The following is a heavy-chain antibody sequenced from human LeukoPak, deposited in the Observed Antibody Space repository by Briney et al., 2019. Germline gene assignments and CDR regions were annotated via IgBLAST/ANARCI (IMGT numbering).Heavy chain of an antibody. V-gene: IGHV3-23*01. CDR3: AKDTTVRRRKGGENWFDP. CDR2: ISGSGGST. Sequence: PGGTLRLSCAASGFTFSSYAMSWVRQASGKGLEWVSAISGSGGSTYYADSVKGRFTISRDNSKNTLYLQMNSLRAEDTAVYYCAKDTTVRRRKGGENWFDPWGQGTLVTVSS. J-gene: IGHJ5*02. D-gene: IGHD4-17*01. CDR1: GFTFSSYA.